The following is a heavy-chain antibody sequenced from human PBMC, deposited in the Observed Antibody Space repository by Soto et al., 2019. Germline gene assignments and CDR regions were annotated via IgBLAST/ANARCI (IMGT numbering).Heavy chain of an antibody. V-gene: IGHV3-74*03. D-gene: IGHD3-16*01. J-gene: IGHJ4*02. CDR2: LSSDGFGT. Sequence: PGGSLRLSCAASGFTLSVYWMHWVRQAPGRGLEWVSRLSSDGFGTAYADSVKGRFHISRDNARNTLFLQMNGLRAEDTAVYYCARDLGGPDYWGRGTLVTVSS. CDR1: GFTLSVYW. CDR3: ARDLGGPDY.